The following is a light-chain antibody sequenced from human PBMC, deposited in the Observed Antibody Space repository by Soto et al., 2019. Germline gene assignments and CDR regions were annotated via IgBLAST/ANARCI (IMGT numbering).Light chain of an antibody. CDR1: SSNIGGNS. V-gene: IGLV1-51*01. CDR3: GSWDSSLSAYV. CDR2: DDN. Sequence: QSVLTQPPSVSAAPGQKVTISCSGSSSNIGGNSVSWYQQLPGTAPKLLIYDDNTRPSGIPDRFSDSKSGTSATLGITGFQTGDEADYYCGSWDSSLSAYVFGTGTKVTVL. J-gene: IGLJ1*01.